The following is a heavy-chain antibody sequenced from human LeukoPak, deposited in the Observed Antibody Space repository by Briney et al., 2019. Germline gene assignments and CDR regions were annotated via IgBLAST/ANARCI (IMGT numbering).Heavy chain of an antibody. Sequence: SETLSLTCTVSGGSISGYYCSWIRQPPGKRLEWIGYIYYSGGTNYNPSLKSRVTMSVDTSKNQFSLKLTSVTAADTAVYYCASEERAVATYWGQGTLVTVSS. CDR2: IYYSGGT. D-gene: IGHD6-19*01. J-gene: IGHJ4*02. CDR3: ASEERAVATY. V-gene: IGHV4-59*01. CDR1: GGSISGYY.